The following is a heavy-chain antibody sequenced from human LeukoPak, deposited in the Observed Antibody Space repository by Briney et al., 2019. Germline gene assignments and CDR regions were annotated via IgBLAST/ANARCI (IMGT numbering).Heavy chain of an antibody. J-gene: IGHJ4*02. D-gene: IGHD6-19*01. V-gene: IGHV3-53*01. CDR2: IYSGGST. CDR3: ARDRIAVAGTYFDF. Sequence: PGGSLRLSCEASGFTVSSSYMSWVRQAPGKGLEWVSVIYSGGSTYYRDSVKGRFTISRDNSKNTLYLQMNSLRAEDTAVYYCARDRIAVAGTYFDFWGQGTLVSVSS. CDR1: GFTVSSSY.